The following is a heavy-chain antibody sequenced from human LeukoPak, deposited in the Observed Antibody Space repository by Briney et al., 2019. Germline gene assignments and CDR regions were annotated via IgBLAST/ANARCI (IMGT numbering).Heavy chain of an antibody. Sequence: ASVKVSCKASGYTFTSYGISWVRQAPGQGLEWMGWISAYNGNTNYAQKLQGRVTMTADTSTSTAYMELRSLRSDDTAVYYCARGSGYYDSSGYYYYYGMDVWGQGTTVTVSS. J-gene: IGHJ6*02. CDR1: GYTFTSYG. D-gene: IGHD3-22*01. CDR3: ARGSGYYDSSGYYYYYGMDV. CDR2: ISAYNGNT. V-gene: IGHV1-18*01.